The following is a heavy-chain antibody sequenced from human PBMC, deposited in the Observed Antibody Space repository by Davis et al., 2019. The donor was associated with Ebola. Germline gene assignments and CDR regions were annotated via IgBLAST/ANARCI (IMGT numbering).Heavy chain of an antibody. CDR3: ARGREDIVVYYYYGMDV. D-gene: IGHD2-15*01. CDR1: GGSFSGYY. CDR2: INHSGST. V-gene: IGHV4-34*01. Sequence: PSETLSLTCAVYGGSFSGYYWSWIRQHPGKGLEWIGEINHSGSTNSTPSLTSRVTISVDTSKTQFSLKLSSVTAADTAVYYCARGREDIVVYYYYGMDVWGQGTTVTVSS. J-gene: IGHJ6*02.